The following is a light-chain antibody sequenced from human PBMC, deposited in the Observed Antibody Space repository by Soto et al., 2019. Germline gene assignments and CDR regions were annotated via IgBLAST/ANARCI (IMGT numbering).Light chain of an antibody. J-gene: IGLJ1*01. V-gene: IGLV2-14*01. CDR1: SSDIGDYNY. CDR3: SSYTSSITYV. CDR2: GVN. Sequence: QSVLTQPASVSGSPGQSITISCTGTSSDIGDYNYVSWYQQRPEKAPELMIYGVNNRPPGVSNRFSGSKSGNTASLTISGLQAEDEADYYCSSYTSSITYVFGPGTKVTVL.